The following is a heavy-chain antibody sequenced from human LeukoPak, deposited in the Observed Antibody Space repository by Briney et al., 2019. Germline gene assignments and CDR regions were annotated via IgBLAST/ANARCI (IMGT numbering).Heavy chain of an antibody. Sequence: GESLKISCKGSGYSFTNYWIAWVRQMPGKGLEWMGIIYPGDSDTRYSPSFQGQVTISADKSISTAYLQWSSLKASDTAMYYCARITMVRGVITQFDYWGQGTLVTVSS. V-gene: IGHV5-51*01. J-gene: IGHJ4*02. D-gene: IGHD3-10*01. CDR1: GYSFTNYW. CDR3: ARITMVRGVITQFDY. CDR2: IYPGDSDT.